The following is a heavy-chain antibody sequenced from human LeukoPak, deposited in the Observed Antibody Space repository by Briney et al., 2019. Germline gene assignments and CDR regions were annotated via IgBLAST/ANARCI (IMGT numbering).Heavy chain of an antibody. CDR1: GYTFTSYG. J-gene: IGHJ3*02. CDR2: ISAYNGNT. D-gene: IGHD2-2*02. Sequence: ASVEVSCKASGYTFTSYGISWVRQAPGQGLEWMGWISAYNGNTNYAQKLQGRVTMTTDTSTSTAYMELRSLRSDDTAVYYCAREVYCSSTSCYKTSDAFDIWGQGTMATVSS. CDR3: AREVYCSSTSCYKTSDAFDI. V-gene: IGHV1-18*01.